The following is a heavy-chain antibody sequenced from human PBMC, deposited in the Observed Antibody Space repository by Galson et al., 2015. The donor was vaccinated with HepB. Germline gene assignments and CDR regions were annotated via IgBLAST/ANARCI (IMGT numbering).Heavy chain of an antibody. CDR2: IEQDGSEK. V-gene: IGHV3-7*01. J-gene: IGHJ4*02. CDR1: GFTFSSYW. Sequence: SLRLSCAASGFTFSSYWMSWVRQAPGKGLEWVANIEQDGSEKYYVDSVKGRFTISRDNAKNSLYLQMNSLRAEDTAVYYCARGGVVVVVAAICDYWGQGTLVTVSS. D-gene: IGHD2-15*01. CDR3: ARGGVVVVVAAICDY.